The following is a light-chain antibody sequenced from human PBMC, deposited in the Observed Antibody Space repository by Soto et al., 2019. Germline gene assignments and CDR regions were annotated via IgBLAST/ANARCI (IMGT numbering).Light chain of an antibody. V-gene: IGKV3-11*01. CDR2: DAS. J-gene: IGKJ3*01. CDR3: QYRTNSLT. Sequence: EIVLTQSPSTLSLSPGERVTLSCRASQNVSTYLAWYQQKPGQAPRLLIYDASNRASGIPARFSGRGSGTDFTLTISMPVPEDLAVYYCQYRTNSLTFGPGTKVDIK. CDR1: QNVSTY.